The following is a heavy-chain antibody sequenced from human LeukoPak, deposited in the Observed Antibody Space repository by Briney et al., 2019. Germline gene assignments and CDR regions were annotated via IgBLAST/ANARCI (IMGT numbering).Heavy chain of an antibody. J-gene: IGHJ4*02. V-gene: IGHV4-59*01. D-gene: IGHD4/OR15-4a*01. CDR1: GGSISSYY. CDR3: ARAGANYGGYFDPFDY. CDR2: IYYGGST. Sequence: PSETLSLTCTVSGGSISSYYWSWIRQPPGKGLEWIGYIYYGGSTNYNPSLKSRVTISVDTSKNQFSLKLSSVTAADTAVYYCARAGANYGGYFDPFDYWGQGTLVTVSS.